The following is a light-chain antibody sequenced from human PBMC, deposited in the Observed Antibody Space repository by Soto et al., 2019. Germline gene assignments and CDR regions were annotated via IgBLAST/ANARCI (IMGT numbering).Light chain of an antibody. CDR1: AVSKQY. Sequence: SYELRQPPSVSVSPGQTARITCSGDAVSKQYVYWYQQMPVQAPVLVICKNRERPSGIPERFSGSSSGTTVTLTITGVQAEDEADYYCQSADSSGTYVVFGGGTQLTVL. J-gene: IGLJ2*01. V-gene: IGLV3-25*03. CDR3: QSADSSGTYVV. CDR2: KNR.